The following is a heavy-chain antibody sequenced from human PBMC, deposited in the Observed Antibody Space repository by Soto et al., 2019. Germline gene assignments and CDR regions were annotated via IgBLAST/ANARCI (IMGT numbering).Heavy chain of an antibody. D-gene: IGHD2-8*01. CDR2: IIPIFGTA. CDR1: GGTFSSYA. J-gene: IGHJ6*02. CDR3: ARDGCTNGVCYGGYYYGMDV. V-gene: IGHV1-69*06. Sequence: QVQLVQSGAEVKKPGSSVKVSCKASGGTFSSYAISWVRQAPGQGLEWMGGIIPIFGTANYAQKFQGRVTITADKSTSTAYMELRSLRSEDTAVYYCARDGCTNGVCYGGYYYGMDVWGQGTTVTVSS.